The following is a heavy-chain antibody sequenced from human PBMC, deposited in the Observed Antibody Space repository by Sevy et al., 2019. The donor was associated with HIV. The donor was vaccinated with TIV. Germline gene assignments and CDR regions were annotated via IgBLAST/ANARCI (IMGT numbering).Heavy chain of an antibody. D-gene: IGHD3-10*01. V-gene: IGHV3-23*01. CDR3: AKGPGFGELLGWFDP. Sequence: GGSLRLSCAASGFTFSSYAMSWVRQAPGKGLEWVSAISGSGGSTYYADSVKGRFTISRDNSKNTLYLHMNSLRAEDAAVYYCAKGPGFGELLGWFDPWGQGTLVTVSS. CDR2: ISGSGGST. J-gene: IGHJ5*02. CDR1: GFTFSSYA.